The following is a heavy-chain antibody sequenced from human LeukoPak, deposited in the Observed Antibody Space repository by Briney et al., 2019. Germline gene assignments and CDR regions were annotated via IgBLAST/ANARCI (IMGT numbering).Heavy chain of an antibody. Sequence: SETLSLTCAVSGGSFSQYYWNWIRQSPGKGLEWIGEINHSGKTNYNPALKSRVSLSVDTSKNQFSLKLTSLSAADTGVYYCARGGVLLVVGETMKNWFDSWGQGSLVTVSS. D-gene: IGHD2-8*02. J-gene: IGHJ5*01. CDR2: INHSGKT. V-gene: IGHV4-34*01. CDR1: GGSFSQYY. CDR3: ARGGVLLVVGETMKNWFDS.